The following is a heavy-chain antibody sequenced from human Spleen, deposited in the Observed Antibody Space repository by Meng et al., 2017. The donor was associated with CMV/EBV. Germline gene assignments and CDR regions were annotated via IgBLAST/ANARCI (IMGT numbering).Heavy chain of an antibody. CDR3: ARDHNWFHYFDY. V-gene: IGHV4-30-4*08. Sequence: HVPGPVPSLLKPSQPLSLTWSVSGGSIRSRDYYWSWIRQPPGKGLEWIGYIYYSGSTYYNPSLKSRVTISVDTSKNQFSLKLSSVTAADTAVYYCARDHNWFHYFDYWGQGTLVTVSS. D-gene: IGHD1-20*01. J-gene: IGHJ4*02. CDR2: IYYSGST. CDR1: GGSIRSRDYY.